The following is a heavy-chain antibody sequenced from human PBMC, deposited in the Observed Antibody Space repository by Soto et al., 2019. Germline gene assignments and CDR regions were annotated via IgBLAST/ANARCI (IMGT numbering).Heavy chain of an antibody. J-gene: IGHJ3*02. D-gene: IGHD3-10*01. V-gene: IGHV3-30*18. CDR3: EKDLYYRGAFDI. CDR2: ISYDGSNK. CDR1: GFTFSSYG. Sequence: QVQLVESGGGVVQPGRSLRLSCAASGFTFSSYGMHWVRQAPGKGLEWVAVISYDGSNKYYADSVKGRFTISRDNSKNTLYLQMNSLRAEYTAVYYCEKDLYYRGAFDIWGQGTLVTVSS.